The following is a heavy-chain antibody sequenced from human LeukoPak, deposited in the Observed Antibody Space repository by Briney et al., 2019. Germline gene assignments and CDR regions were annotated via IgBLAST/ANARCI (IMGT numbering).Heavy chain of an antibody. J-gene: IGHJ4*02. CDR2: ISYDGSNK. V-gene: IGHV3-30-3*01. Sequence: GGSLRLSCAASGFTFSSYAMHWVRQAPGKGLQRVAVISYDGSNKYYADSVKGRFTISRDNSKNTLDLQMNSLRAEDTAVYYCAKGWGSQSFFDYWGQGALVTVSS. CDR3: AKGWGSQSFFDY. D-gene: IGHD7-27*01. CDR1: GFTFSSYA.